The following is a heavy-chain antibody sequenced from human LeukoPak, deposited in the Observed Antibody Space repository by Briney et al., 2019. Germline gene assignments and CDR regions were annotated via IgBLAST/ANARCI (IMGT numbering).Heavy chain of an antibody. CDR3: AGVSIAAAGPPDY. CDR1: GGSISSSSYY. D-gene: IGHD6-13*01. J-gene: IGHJ4*02. CDR2: IYYSGST. Sequence: SETLSLTCTVSGGSISSSSYYWGWIRQPPGKGLEWIGSIYYSGSTYYNPSLKSRVTISVDTSKNQFSLKLSSVTAADTAVYYCAGVSIAAAGPPDYWGQGTLVTVSS. V-gene: IGHV4-39*01.